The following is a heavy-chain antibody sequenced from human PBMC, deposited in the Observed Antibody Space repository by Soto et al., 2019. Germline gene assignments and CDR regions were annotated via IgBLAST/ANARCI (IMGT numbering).Heavy chain of an antibody. CDR2: IYHSGST. CDR1: GGSISSSNW. D-gene: IGHD5-18*01. J-gene: IGHJ4*02. Sequence: QVQLQESGPGLVKPSGTLSLTCAVSGGSISSSNWWSWVRQPPGKGLEWIGEIYHSGSTNYNPSLKSRVSISVDKSKNPVSLTLSSVTDADTAVYSCARTPWDGYTGNYFDDWGQGTLVTVSS. CDR3: ARTPWDGYTGNYFDD. V-gene: IGHV4-4*02.